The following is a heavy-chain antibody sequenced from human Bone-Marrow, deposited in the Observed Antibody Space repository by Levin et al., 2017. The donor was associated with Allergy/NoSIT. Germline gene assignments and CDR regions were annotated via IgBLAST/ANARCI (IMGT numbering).Heavy chain of an antibody. CDR3: ARRYSYGSLDSYAMDV. CDR2: ISRRGDYI. CDR1: GFSFSSYS. Sequence: GGSLRLSCTSSGFSFSSYSMKWVRQAPGKGLEWVSSISRRGDYIYYAESLKGRFTISRDNSKNSVYLQMSSLRAEDTAVYYCARRYSYGSLDSYAMDVWGQGTTVTVSS. V-gene: IGHV3-21*01. D-gene: IGHD5-18*01. J-gene: IGHJ6*02.